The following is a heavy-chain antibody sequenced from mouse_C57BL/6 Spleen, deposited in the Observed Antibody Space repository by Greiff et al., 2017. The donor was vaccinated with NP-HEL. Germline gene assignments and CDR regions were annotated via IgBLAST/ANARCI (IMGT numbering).Heavy chain of an antibody. CDR1: GYTFTSYW. CDR3: ARGGLTGPFAY. J-gene: IGHJ3*01. V-gene: IGHV1-69*01. D-gene: IGHD4-1*01. Sequence: QVQLQQPGAELVMPGASVKLSCKASGYTFTSYWMHWVKQRPGQGLEWIGEIDPSDSYTNYNQKFKGKSTLTVDKSSSTAYMQLSSLTSEDSAVYYCARGGLTGPFAYWGQGTLVTVSA. CDR2: IDPSDSYT.